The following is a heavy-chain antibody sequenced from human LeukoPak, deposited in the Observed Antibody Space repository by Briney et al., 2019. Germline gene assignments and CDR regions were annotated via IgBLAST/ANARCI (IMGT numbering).Heavy chain of an antibody. Sequence: SETLSLTCAVSGGSISSYYWSWIRQPPGRGLEWIGYIYYSGSTKYNPSLKSRVTMSVDTSKNHFSLRLSSVTAADTAVYYCARLLRRDNWFDPWGQGTLVTVSS. CDR1: GGSISSYY. D-gene: IGHD2/OR15-2a*01. CDR2: IYYSGST. J-gene: IGHJ5*02. V-gene: IGHV4-59*08. CDR3: ARLLRRDNWFDP.